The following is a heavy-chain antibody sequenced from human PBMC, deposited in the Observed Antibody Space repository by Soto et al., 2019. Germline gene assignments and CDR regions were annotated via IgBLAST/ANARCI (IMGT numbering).Heavy chain of an antibody. Sequence: ASVKVSCKASGYTFTSYGISWVRQAPGQGLEWMGWISAYNGNTNYAQKLQGRVTMTTDTSTSTAYMELRSLRSDDTAVYYCARMLSYRSSSWYWFDPWGQGTLDTVSS. D-gene: IGHD6-13*01. CDR3: ARMLSYRSSSWYWFDP. V-gene: IGHV1-18*01. CDR1: GYTFTSYG. CDR2: ISAYNGNT. J-gene: IGHJ5*02.